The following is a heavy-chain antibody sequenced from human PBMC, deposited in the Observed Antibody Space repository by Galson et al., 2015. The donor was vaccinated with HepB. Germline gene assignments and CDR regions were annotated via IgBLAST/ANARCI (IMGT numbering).Heavy chain of an antibody. D-gene: IGHD4-11*01. V-gene: IGHV3-73*01. Sequence: SLRLSCAASGFTFSGSAMHWVRQTSGKGLEWVGRIGSKANNYATAYAAPVKGRFTISRDDSKNTLYLEMNSLKTEDTALYYCTTFLEMTTVQYWGQGTLVTVSS. J-gene: IGHJ4*02. CDR3: TTFLEMTTVQY. CDR1: GFTFSGSA. CDR2: IGSKANNYAT.